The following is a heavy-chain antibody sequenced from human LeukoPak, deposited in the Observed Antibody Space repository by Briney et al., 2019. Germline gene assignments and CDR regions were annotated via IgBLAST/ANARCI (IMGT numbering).Heavy chain of an antibody. CDR1: GFTFSSYG. J-gene: IGHJ4*02. Sequence: GGSLRLSCAASGFTFSSYGMHWVRQAPGKGLEWVAFMRYDGSNKYYADSVKGRFTISRDNSKNTLYLQMNSLRAEDTAVYYCAKVASRYSSWLARSEFDYWGQGTLVTVSS. CDR2: MRYDGSNK. V-gene: IGHV3-30*02. D-gene: IGHD6-13*01. CDR3: AKVASRYSSWLARSEFDY.